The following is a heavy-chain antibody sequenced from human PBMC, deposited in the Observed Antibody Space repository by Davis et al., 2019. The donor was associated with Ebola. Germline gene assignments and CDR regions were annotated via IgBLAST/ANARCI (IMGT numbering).Heavy chain of an antibody. V-gene: IGHV1-69*04. Sequence: AASVKVSCKASGGSFSSYAISWVRQAPGQGLEWMGRIIPILGIANYAQKFQGRVTITADKSTSTAYMELSSLRSEDTAVYYCARDIVDDAWGQGTLVTVSS. CDR1: GGSFSSYA. J-gene: IGHJ5*02. CDR3: ARDIVDDA. CDR2: IIPILGIA. D-gene: IGHD3-16*02.